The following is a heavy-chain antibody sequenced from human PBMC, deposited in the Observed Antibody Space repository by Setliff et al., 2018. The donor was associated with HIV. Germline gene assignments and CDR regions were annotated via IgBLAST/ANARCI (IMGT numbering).Heavy chain of an antibody. CDR1: GYTFRNYA. J-gene: IGHJ4*02. CDR2: IDSGSGNT. Sequence: ASVKVSCKASGYTFRNYAVHWVRQAPGQGLEWMGWIDSGSGNTKISPKFQDRVTIIRDTSATTVYMEVNSLRSDDTAVYYCARFPNPSQIVVVMPPDYWARERWSRLL. V-gene: IGHV1-3*04. D-gene: IGHD3-22*01. CDR3: ARFPNPSQIVVVMPPDY.